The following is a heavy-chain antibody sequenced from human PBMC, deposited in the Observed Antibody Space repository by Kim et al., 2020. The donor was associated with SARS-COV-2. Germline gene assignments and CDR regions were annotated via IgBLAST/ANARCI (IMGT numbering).Heavy chain of an antibody. J-gene: IGHJ4*02. D-gene: IGHD1-26*01. CDR3: ARRTLGSGSYSDY. V-gene: IGHV4-30-2*01. CDR1: GGSISSGGYS. Sequence: TLSLTCAVSGGSISSGGYSWSWIRQPPGKGLEWIGYIYHSGSTYYNPSLKSRVTISVDRSKNQFSLKLSSVTAADTAVYYCARRTLGSGSYSDYWGQGTLVTVSS. CDR2: IYHSGST.